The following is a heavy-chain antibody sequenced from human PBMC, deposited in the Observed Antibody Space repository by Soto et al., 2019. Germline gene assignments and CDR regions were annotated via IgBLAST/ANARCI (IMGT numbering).Heavy chain of an antibody. CDR3: AREVGAIFGVVLPYGMDV. D-gene: IGHD3-3*01. J-gene: IGHJ6*02. Sequence: PSETLSLTCTVSGGSISSYYWSWIRQPPGKGLEWIGYIYYSGSTNYNPSLKSRVTISVDTSKNQFSLKLSSVTAADTAVYYCAREVGAIFGVVLPYGMDVWGQGTTVTVSS. V-gene: IGHV4-59*12. CDR2: IYYSGST. CDR1: GGSISSYY.